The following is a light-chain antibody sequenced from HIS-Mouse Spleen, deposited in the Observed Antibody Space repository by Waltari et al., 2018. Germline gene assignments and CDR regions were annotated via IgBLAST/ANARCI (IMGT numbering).Light chain of an antibody. CDR2: DKN. V-gene: IGLV1-51*01. CDR3: GTWDSSLSAWV. J-gene: IGLJ3*02. Sequence: QSVLTQPPSVSAAPGQKVTISCSGSSSNIGNNYVSWYQQPPGTAPKLLIYDKNKRPSGIPDGFPGSKSGTSATLGITGLQTGDEADYYCGTWDSSLSAWVFGGGTKLTVL. CDR1: SSNIGNNY.